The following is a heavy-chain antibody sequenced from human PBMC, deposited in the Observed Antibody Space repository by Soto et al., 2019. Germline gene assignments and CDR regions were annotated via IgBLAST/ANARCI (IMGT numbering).Heavy chain of an antibody. V-gene: IGHV4-31*03. CDR3: ARDQRSYDSSGYYRLYYFDY. Sequence: QVQLQESGPGLVKPSQTLSLTCTVSGGSISSGGYYWSWIRQHPGKGLVWIGYIYYSGSTYYNPSLKSRLTISVDTSKNQFSLKLSSVTAADTAVYYCARDQRSYDSSGYYRLYYFDYWGQGTLVTVSS. CDR1: GGSISSGGYY. CDR2: IYYSGST. D-gene: IGHD3-22*01. J-gene: IGHJ4*02.